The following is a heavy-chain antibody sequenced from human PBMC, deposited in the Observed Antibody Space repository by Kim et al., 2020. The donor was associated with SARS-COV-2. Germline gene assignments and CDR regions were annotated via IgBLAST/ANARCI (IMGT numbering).Heavy chain of an antibody. D-gene: IGHD2-15*01. CDR3: ARGVRDIVVVVTAYHSYYYMDV. V-gene: IGHV4-59*01. Sequence: SETLSLTCTVSGDSISSYYWSWIRQPPGRGLEWIGYIYYSGSTNYNPSLKSRVTISVDTSKNQFSLKLSSVTAADTAVYYCARGVRDIVVVVTAYHSYYYMDVWGQGTTVSVSS. CDR2: IYYSGST. CDR1: GDSISSYY. J-gene: IGHJ6*03.